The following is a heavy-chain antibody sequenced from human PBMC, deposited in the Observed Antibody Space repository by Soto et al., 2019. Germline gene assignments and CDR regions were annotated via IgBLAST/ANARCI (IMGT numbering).Heavy chain of an antibody. J-gene: IGHJ5*02. CDR2: INPIGST. Sequence: SETLSLTGAVYVGSCSGYCWSWIRQPPGKGLEWIGEINPIGSTNYNPSLKSRVTISVDTSKKQFSLQLNSVTAADTAVYYCARGILAVVPPAMEGLRFDPWGQGTLVTVSS. CDR1: VGSCSGYC. V-gene: IGHV4-34*01. CDR3: ARGILAVVPPAMEGLRFDP. D-gene: IGHD2-2*01.